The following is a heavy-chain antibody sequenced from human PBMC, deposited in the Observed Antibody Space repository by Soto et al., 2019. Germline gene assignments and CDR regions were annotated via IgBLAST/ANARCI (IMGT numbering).Heavy chain of an antibody. CDR1: GGTFSSYT. CDR2: IIPILGIA. Sequence: SVKVSCKASGGTFSSYTISWVRQAPGQGLEWMGRIIPILGIANYAQKFQGRVTITADKSTSTAYMELSSLRSEDTAVYYCARVGYCSGGSCYSYWFDPWGQGTLVTVSS. CDR3: ARVGYCSGGSCYSYWFDP. J-gene: IGHJ5*02. D-gene: IGHD2-15*01. V-gene: IGHV1-69*02.